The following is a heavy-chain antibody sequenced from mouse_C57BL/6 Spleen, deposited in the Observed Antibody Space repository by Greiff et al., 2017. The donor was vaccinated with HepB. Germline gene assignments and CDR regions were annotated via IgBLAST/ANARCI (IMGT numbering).Heavy chain of an antibody. CDR1: GYTFTDYE. V-gene: IGHV1-15*01. Sequence: QVHVKQSGAELVRPGASVTLSCKASGYTFTDYEMHWVKQTPVHGLEWIGAIDPETGGTAYNQKFKGKAILTADKSSSTAYMELRSLTSEDSAVYYCTRWAGLYAMDYWGQGTSVTVSS. CDR2: IDPETGGT. CDR3: TRWAGLYAMDY. J-gene: IGHJ4*01.